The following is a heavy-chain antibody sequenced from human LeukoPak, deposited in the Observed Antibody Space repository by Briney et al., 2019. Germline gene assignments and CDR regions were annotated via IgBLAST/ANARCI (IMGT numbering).Heavy chain of an antibody. CDR1: GGSISSYY. V-gene: IGHV4-59*01. CDR3: ARGSSDLFDY. CDR2: IYYSGST. Sequence: PSVTLSLTCTVSGGSISSYYWSWIRQPPGKGLEWIGYIYYSGSTNYNPSLKSRVTISVDTSKNQFSLKLSSVTAADTAVYYCARGSSDLFDYWGQGTLVTVSS. J-gene: IGHJ4*02. D-gene: IGHD6-6*01.